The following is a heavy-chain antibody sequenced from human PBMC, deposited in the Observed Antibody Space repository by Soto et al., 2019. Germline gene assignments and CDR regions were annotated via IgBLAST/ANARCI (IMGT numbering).Heavy chain of an antibody. J-gene: IGHJ4*02. Sequence: PGGYLGLSCAASGFTVSSNYMSWVRQAPGKGLEWVSVIYSGGSTYYADSVKGRFTISRDNSKNTLYLQMNSLRAEDTAVYYCARGPPLNYWGQGTLVTVSS. CDR1: GFTVSSNY. CDR2: IYSGGST. V-gene: IGHV3-53*01. CDR3: ARGPPLNY.